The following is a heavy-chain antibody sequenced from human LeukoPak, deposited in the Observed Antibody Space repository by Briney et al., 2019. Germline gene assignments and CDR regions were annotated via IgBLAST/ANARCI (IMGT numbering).Heavy chain of an antibody. CDR2: ISGNGYNT. Sequence: GGSLRLSCAASGFTLGNYAMSWVPQAPRKGLEWVSAISGNGYNTYYADSVKGRFTISSESSGNTLFLQMHSLRAEDTAVYYCAKGVRLWFAFYFDYWGQGTLVTVSS. D-gene: IGHD3-10*01. J-gene: IGHJ4*02. CDR3: AKGVRLWFAFYFDY. CDR1: GFTLGNYA. V-gene: IGHV3-23*01.